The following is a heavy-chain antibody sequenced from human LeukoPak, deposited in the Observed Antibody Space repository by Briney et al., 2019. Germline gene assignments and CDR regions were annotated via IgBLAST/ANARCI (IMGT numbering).Heavy chain of an antibody. D-gene: IGHD2-15*01. CDR1: GGSFSGYY. Sequence: SETLSLTCAVYGGSFSGYYWSWIRQPPGKGLEWIAEINHSGSTNYNPSLKSRVTISVDTSKDQFSLNLSSVTAADTAVYYCARVGCSGGTCYSRDFDFWGQGTLVTVSS. V-gene: IGHV4-34*01. CDR3: ARVGCSGGTCYSRDFDF. CDR2: INHSGST. J-gene: IGHJ4*02.